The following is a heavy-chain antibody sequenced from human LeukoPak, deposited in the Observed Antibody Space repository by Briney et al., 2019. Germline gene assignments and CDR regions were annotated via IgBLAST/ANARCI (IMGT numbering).Heavy chain of an antibody. CDR3: ARSMIVGRYYYYGMDV. CDR2: INHSGST. Sequence: SETLSLTCAVYGGSFSGYYWSWIRQPPGKGLEWIGEINHSGSTNYNPSLKSRVTISVDTSKNQFSLKLSSVTAADTAVYYCARSMIVGRYYYYGMDVGGQGTTVTVSS. CDR1: GGSFSGYY. V-gene: IGHV4-34*01. J-gene: IGHJ6*02. D-gene: IGHD3-22*01.